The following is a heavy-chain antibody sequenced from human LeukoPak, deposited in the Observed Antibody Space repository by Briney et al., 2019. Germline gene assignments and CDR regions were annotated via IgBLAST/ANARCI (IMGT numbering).Heavy chain of an antibody. Sequence: PGRSLRLSCAASGFTFSSYGMHWVRQAPGKGLEWVSYTRSSDNTIRYADSVKGRFTVSGDTASNSLHLQMHSLREEDTAGYYCARDHHWAFDYWGQGTLVTVPS. J-gene: IGHJ4*02. D-gene: IGHD7-27*01. V-gene: IGHV3-48*02. CDR3: ARDHHWAFDY. CDR2: TRSSDNTI. CDR1: GFTFSSYG.